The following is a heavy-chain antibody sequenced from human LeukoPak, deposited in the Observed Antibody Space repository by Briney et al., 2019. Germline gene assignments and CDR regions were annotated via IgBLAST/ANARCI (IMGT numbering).Heavy chain of an antibody. CDR2: INSDGSNT. CDR3: ARDRHSSSDY. J-gene: IGHJ4*02. V-gene: IGHV3-74*03. CDR1: GFTLSTYW. Sequence: GRSLRLSCAASGFTLSTYWMHWVRQAPGKGLVWVSCINSDGSNTKYADSVKGRFTISRDNAKNTLYLQMNSLRAEDTAVYLFARDRHSSSDYWGQRTLVTVSS.